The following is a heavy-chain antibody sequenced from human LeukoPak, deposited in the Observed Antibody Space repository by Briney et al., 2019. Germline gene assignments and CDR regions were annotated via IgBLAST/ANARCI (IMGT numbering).Heavy chain of an antibody. CDR2: IYTSGST. CDR1: GGSISSSSYY. CDR3: ARVPDYYYYYYMDV. V-gene: IGHV4-61*09. J-gene: IGHJ6*03. Sequence: SETLSLTCTVSGGSISSSSYYWGWIRQPAGKGLEWIGHIYTSGSTNYNPSPKSRVTISVDTSKNQFSLKLSSVTAADTAVYYCARVPDYYYYYYMDVWGKGTTVTISS.